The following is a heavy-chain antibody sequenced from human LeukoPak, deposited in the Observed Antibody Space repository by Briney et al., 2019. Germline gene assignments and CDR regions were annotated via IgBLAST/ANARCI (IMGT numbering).Heavy chain of an antibody. CDR2: MNPNSGNT. Sequence: ASVKVSCKASGYTLTSYDINWVRQAPGQGLEWMGWMNPNSGNTDYAQKLQGRVTMTKNTSINTAYMDLTSPRSEDPAVCYCVRGCRRWYGFYYWGQGTLVTVSS. CDR3: VRGCRRWYGFYY. D-gene: IGHD6-13*01. V-gene: IGHV1-8*01. CDR1: GYTLTSYD. J-gene: IGHJ4*02.